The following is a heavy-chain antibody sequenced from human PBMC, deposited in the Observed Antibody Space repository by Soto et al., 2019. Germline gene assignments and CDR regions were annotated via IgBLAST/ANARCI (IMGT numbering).Heavy chain of an antibody. CDR1: GFSSSTFW. CDR2: IWYDGGNK. J-gene: IGHJ6*02. V-gene: IGHV3-33*08. D-gene: IGHD6-6*01. Sequence: GGSLRLSCAASGFSSSTFWMSWVRQAPGKGLEWVAVIWYDGGNKYYADSVKGRFTISRDNSKNTLYLQMNSLRAEDTAVYYCAREEIAARRGSYYYYGMDVWGQGTTVTVSS. CDR3: AREEIAARRGSYYYYGMDV.